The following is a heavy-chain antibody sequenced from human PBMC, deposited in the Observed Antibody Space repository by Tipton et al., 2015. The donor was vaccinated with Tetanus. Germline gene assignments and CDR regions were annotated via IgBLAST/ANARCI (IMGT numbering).Heavy chain of an antibody. D-gene: IGHD6-13*01. CDR2: ITPMIGTP. CDR1: GGTFSTYA. J-gene: IGHJ4*01. V-gene: IGHV1-69*01. CDR3: AREGKQQLVSSFDY. Sequence: QLVQSGAEVKKPGSSVKVSCKASGGTFSTYAISWVRQAPGQGLEWMGGITPMIGTPNYAQKFQGRVTITADESTSTAYMELSSLRPEDTAVYYCAREGKQQLVSSFDYWGQGTLVTVSS.